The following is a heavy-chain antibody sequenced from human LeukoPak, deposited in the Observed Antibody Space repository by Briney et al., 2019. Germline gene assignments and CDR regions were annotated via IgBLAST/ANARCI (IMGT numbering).Heavy chain of an antibody. CDR3: ARGLIAAAGLLSFDI. CDR1: GGTFSSYA. CDR2: IIPILGIA. J-gene: IGHJ3*02. V-gene: IGHV1-69*04. Sequence: VKVSCKASGGTFSSYAISWVRQAPGQGLEWMGRIIPILGIANYAQKFQGRVTITADKSTSTAYMELSSLRSEDTAVYYCARGLIAAAGLLSFDIWGQGAMVTVSS. D-gene: IGHD6-13*01.